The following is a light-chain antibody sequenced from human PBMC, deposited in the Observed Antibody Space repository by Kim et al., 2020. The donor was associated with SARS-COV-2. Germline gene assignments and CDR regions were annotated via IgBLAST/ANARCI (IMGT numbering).Light chain of an antibody. V-gene: IGKV1-39*01. CDR3: QQNYSTPLT. J-gene: IGKJ4*02. CDR2: AAS. CDR1: QGISSY. Sequence: ASVGDRVTITCRASQGISSYLDWYQQKPGKAPKLLIYAASSLQSGVPSRFSGSGSGTDFTLTISSLQPEDFATYYCQQNYSTPLTFGEGTKVDIK.